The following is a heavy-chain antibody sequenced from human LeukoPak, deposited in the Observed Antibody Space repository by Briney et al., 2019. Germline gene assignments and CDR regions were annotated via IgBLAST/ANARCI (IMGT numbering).Heavy chain of an antibody. V-gene: IGHV3-30-3*01. CDR2: VSKDGNNI. J-gene: IGHJ4*02. CDR3: ARDFLWLVDY. D-gene: IGHD6-19*01. Sequence: GGSLRLSCAASGFDLINFHIHWVRQAPGKGLEWLAFVSKDGNNIYYADSVKGRFTISRDNSKSTLYLQMNSLRADDTAIYYCARDFLWLVDYWGQGTLVTVSS. CDR1: GFDLINFH.